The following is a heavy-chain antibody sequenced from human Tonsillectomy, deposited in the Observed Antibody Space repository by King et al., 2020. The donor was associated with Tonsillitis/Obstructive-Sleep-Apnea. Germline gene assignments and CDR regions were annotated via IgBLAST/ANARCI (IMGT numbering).Heavy chain of an antibody. CDR2: ISYDGSDK. Sequence: QLVQSGGGVVQPGRSLRLSCAASGFTFSSYGMHWVRQAPGKGLEWVAVISYDGSDKYYADSVKGRFTISRDNSKNTLYLQMNSLRAEDTAVYYCAKPREGYYYYYGMDVRGQGTTVTVSS. V-gene: IGHV3-30*18. CDR3: AKPREGYYYYYGMDV. CDR1: GFTFSSYG. J-gene: IGHJ6*02.